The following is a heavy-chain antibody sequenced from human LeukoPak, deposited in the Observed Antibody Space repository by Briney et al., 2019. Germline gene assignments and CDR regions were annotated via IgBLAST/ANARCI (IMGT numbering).Heavy chain of an antibody. J-gene: IGHJ4*02. Sequence: SVKVSCKASGGTFSSYAISWVRQAPGQGLEWMGGIIPIFGTANYAQKFQGRVTITTDESTSTAYLELSSLRSEDTAVYYCASPIHSGYDIWGQGTLVTVSS. CDR2: IIPIFGTA. V-gene: IGHV1-69*05. CDR3: ASPIHSGYDI. D-gene: IGHD5-12*01. CDR1: GGTFSSYA.